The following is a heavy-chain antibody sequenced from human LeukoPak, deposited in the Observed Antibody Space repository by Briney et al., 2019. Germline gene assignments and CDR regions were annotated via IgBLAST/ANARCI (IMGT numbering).Heavy chain of an antibody. CDR1: GGTFSSYA. Sequence: SVKVSCKASGGTFSSYAISWVRQAPGQGLEWMGGIIPIFGTANYAQKFQGRVTITADESTSTAYMELSSLRSEDTAVYYCARHHRRDGHNYFAYWGQGPLDTVSS. CDR2: IIPIFGTA. J-gene: IGHJ4*02. CDR3: ARHHRRDGHNYFAY. V-gene: IGHV1-69*01. D-gene: IGHD5-24*01.